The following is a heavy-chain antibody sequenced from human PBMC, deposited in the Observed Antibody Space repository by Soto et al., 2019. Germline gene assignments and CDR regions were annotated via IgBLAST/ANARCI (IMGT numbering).Heavy chain of an antibody. CDR3: ARTTAAGTSDWFDP. J-gene: IGHJ5*02. CDR1: GGTFSSYT. D-gene: IGHD6-13*01. V-gene: IGHV1-69*02. Sequence: QVQLVQSGAEVKXXXXXVXXSCKASGGTFSSYTISWVRQAPGQGLEWMGRIIPILGVANYAQKFQGRVTITADKSTSTAYMELSSLRSEDTAVYYCARTTAAGTSDWFDPWGQGTLVTVSS. CDR2: IIPILGVA.